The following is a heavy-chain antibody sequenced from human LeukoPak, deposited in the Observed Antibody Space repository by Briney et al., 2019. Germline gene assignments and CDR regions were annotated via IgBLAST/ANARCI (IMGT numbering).Heavy chain of an antibody. Sequence: GGSLRLSCAASGFILSSFEMSWVRQAPGKGLEWISYISSSGSIIYDADSVKGRFTISRDNAKNSLYLQMNSLRAEDTAVYYCARASYYYDTKGPDYWGQGTLVTVSS. J-gene: IGHJ4*02. CDR1: GFILSSFE. D-gene: IGHD3-22*01. CDR2: ISSSGSII. CDR3: ARASYYYDTKGPDY. V-gene: IGHV3-48*03.